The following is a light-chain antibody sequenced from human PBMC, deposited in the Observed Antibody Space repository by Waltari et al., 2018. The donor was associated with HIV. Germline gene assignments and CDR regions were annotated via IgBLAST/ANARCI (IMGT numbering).Light chain of an antibody. V-gene: IGLV2-11*01. CDR1: SSAGGAYNY. J-gene: IGLJ2*01. CDR3: CSYAGSYTLRV. CDR2: DVS. Sequence: QSALTPPRPVSGSPGQSVTISCTGTSSAGGAYNYVYWYQQHPGKAPKRMIYDVSKRPSGVPDRFSGSKSGNTASLTISGLQAEDEADYYCCSYAGSYTLRVFGGGTKLTVL.